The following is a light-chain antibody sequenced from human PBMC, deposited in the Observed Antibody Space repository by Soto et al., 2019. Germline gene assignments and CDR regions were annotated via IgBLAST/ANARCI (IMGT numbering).Light chain of an antibody. CDR1: SSDVGGYNY. Sequence: QSALTQPASVSGSPGQSITISCTGTSSDVGGYNYVSWYQQHPGKAPKLMIYEVSNRPSGVSNRFSGSKSGNTAALTLSGLQAEDEADDYCSSYTSSSTPDVFGTGTKLTVL. J-gene: IGLJ1*01. V-gene: IGLV2-14*01. CDR2: EVS. CDR3: SSYTSSSTPDV.